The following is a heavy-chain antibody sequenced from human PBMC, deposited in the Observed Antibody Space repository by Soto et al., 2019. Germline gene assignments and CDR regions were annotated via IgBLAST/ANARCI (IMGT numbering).Heavy chain of an antibody. Sequence: QVQLQESGPGLVKPSQTLSLTCTVSGGSISSGGYYWSWISQHPGKSLELIGYIFYSGSSYYNPSLKSRVTRSVDTSKNQFSLKLRSVTAADTAVYYCARDTGDWGVTGGQGTVVTVSS. CDR2: IFYSGSS. D-gene: IGHD7-27*01. V-gene: IGHV4-31*03. CDR3: ARDTGDWGVT. CDR1: GGSISSGGYY. J-gene: IGHJ4*02.